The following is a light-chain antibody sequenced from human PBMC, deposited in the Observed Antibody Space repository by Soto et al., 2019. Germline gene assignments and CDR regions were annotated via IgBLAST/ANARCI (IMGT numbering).Light chain of an antibody. V-gene: IGKV3-20*01. J-gene: IGKJ4*01. CDR3: QQYGSSPLT. CDR2: DAS. Sequence: VLTQSPDTLSLSPGERATLSCRASQSVGSYLAWYQQKPGQAPRLLIYDASSRATGIPDGFSGTGSGTDFTLTISRLEPEDFAVYYCQQYGSSPLTFGGGTKV. CDR1: QSVGSY.